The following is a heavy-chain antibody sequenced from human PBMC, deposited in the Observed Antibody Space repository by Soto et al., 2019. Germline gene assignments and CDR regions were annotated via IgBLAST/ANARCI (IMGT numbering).Heavy chain of an antibody. J-gene: IGHJ4*02. Sequence: QVQLQESGPRLVKTSETLSLTCSVSGGSISGNYWSWIRQPPGKGLEWIGYIHYSGTPNYNPSLRSRVTLSVDTSKNQFSLNLSSVTAADAAVYYCARDGGRVGGFDYWGQGPLVTVSS. D-gene: IGHD3-16*01. CDR1: GGSISGNY. V-gene: IGHV4-59*01. CDR3: ARDGGRVGGFDY. CDR2: IHYSGTP.